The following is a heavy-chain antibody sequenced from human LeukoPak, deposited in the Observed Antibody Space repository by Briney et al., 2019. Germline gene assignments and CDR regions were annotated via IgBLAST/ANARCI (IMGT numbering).Heavy chain of an antibody. V-gene: IGHV3-23*01. CDR3: AKWGDYDILTGYYDSDY. D-gene: IGHD3-9*01. CDR2: VSGRDDST. Sequence: GGSLRLSCVASGFTFSNYAMSWVRQAPGKGLEWVSAVSGRDDSTYYADSVKGRFTISRDNSKNTLYLQMNSLRAEDTAVYYCAKWGDYDILTGYYDSDYWGQGTLVTVSS. J-gene: IGHJ4*02. CDR1: GFTFSNYA.